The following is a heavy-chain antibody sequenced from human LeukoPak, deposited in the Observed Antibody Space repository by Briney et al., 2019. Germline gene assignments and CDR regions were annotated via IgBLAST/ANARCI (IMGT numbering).Heavy chain of an antibody. J-gene: IGHJ4*02. CDR1: GFTFNNNV. CDR2: ISGSGGST. V-gene: IGHV3-23*01. CDR3: ARGQYCSGGNCLLSFDY. D-gene: IGHD2-15*01. Sequence: PGGSLRLSCAASGFTFNNNVMDWVRQAPGKGLEWVSAISGSGGSTYYADSVKGRFTISRDNSKNTLYLQMNSLRAEDTAVYYCARGQYCSGGNCLLSFDYWGQGTLVTVSS.